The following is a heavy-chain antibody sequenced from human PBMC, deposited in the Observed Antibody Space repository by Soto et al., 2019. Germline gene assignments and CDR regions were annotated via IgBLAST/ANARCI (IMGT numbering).Heavy chain of an antibody. Sequence: QVQLQESGPGLVKPSQTLSLTCTVSGDSITSGDSYWNWIRQSPGKGLEWIGYIFYNWNTFYNPSLKSRVTISHYTSKNQFSLKLSSVTAADTAVYYCARGYSGHDSLGFDYWGQGTLVTVSS. CDR1: GDSITSGDSY. D-gene: IGHD5-12*01. CDR2: IFYNWNT. J-gene: IGHJ4*02. CDR3: ARGYSGHDSLGFDY. V-gene: IGHV4-30-4*01.